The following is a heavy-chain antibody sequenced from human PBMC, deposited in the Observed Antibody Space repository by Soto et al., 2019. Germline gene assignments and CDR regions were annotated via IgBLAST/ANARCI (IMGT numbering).Heavy chain of an antibody. D-gene: IGHD1-1*01. Sequence: QVQLVQSGAEVKKPGSSVKVSCKASGGTFSSYTISWVRQAPGQGLEWMGRIIPILGIANYAQKFQGRVTISADKSTNTSYMELSSLRSEDMAVYYCARDLSPGMTLYFDCWGQGTLVTVSS. V-gene: IGHV1-69*08. CDR1: GGTFSSYT. CDR3: ARDLSPGMTLYFDC. J-gene: IGHJ4*02. CDR2: IIPILGIA.